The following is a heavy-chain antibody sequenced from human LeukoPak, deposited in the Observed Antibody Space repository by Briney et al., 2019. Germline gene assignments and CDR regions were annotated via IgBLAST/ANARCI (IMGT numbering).Heavy chain of an antibody. J-gene: IGHJ4*02. Sequence: PGGSLRLSCAVSGFNFNNYAMTWVRQAPGKGLEWVAVISYDGSNKYYADSVKGRFTISRDNSKNTLYMQMNSLRAEDTAVYYCAKDPFPGSSWYGSFDYWGQGTLVTVSS. CDR3: AKDPFPGSSWYGSFDY. CDR2: ISYDGSNK. V-gene: IGHV3-30*18. CDR1: GFNFNNYA. D-gene: IGHD6-13*01.